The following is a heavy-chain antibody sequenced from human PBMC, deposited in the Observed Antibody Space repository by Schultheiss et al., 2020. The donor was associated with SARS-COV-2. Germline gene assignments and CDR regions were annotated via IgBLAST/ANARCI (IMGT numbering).Heavy chain of an antibody. J-gene: IGHJ4*02. V-gene: IGHV4-59*04. Sequence: SQTLSLTCTVSGGSISSYYWSWIRQPPGKGLEWIGSIYYSGSTFYNPSLNSRGTMSVDTSKNQFSLKLSSVTAADTAVYYCARVSVGSVVYWGQGTLVTVSS. CDR3: ARVSVGSVVY. D-gene: IGHD2-15*01. CDR1: GGSISSYY. CDR2: IYYSGST.